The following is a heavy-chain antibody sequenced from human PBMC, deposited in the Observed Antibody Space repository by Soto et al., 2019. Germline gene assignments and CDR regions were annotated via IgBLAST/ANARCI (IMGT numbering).Heavy chain of an antibody. CDR2: ISRDGSAS. CDR3: AKYSSSSHYYYYYGMDV. Sequence: QVQLVESGGGVVQPGRSLRLSCAASGFTLSTYGMHWVRQAPGKGLEWVALISRDGSASYYADSVKGRFIISRDTSNNTLYIPMNGLRTEDTAVYYCAKYSSSSHYYYYYGMDVWGQGTTVTVSS. CDR1: GFTLSTYG. J-gene: IGHJ6*02. D-gene: IGHD6-6*01. V-gene: IGHV3-30*18.